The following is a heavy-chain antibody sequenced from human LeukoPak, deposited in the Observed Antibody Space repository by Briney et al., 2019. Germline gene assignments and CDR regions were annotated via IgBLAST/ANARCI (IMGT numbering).Heavy chain of an antibody. CDR1: GYSFISYW. Sequence: ESLKISCEGSGYSFISYWIGWVRQMPGKGLEWMGIIYPSDSDTRYSPSFQGQVTISVDKSTSTAHLQWSSLKASDTAIYYCVRQGFARYYNFYVDVWGKGTTVIVSS. CDR3: VRQGFARYYNFYVDV. V-gene: IGHV5-51*01. CDR2: IYPSDSDT. J-gene: IGHJ6*03.